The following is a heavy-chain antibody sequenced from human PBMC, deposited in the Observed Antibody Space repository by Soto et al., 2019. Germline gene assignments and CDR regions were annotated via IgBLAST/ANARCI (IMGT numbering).Heavy chain of an antibody. V-gene: IGHV4-31*03. D-gene: IGHD3-22*01. CDR2: IYYSGST. Sequence: SETLSLTCTVSDCSISSGGYYWSWIRQHPGKGLEWIGYIYYSGSTYYNPSLKSRVTISVDTSKNQFSLKLSSVTAADTAVYYCARCLVVITQPNWFDPWGQGTLVTVSS. CDR1: DCSISSGGYY. CDR3: ARCLVVITQPNWFDP. J-gene: IGHJ5*02.